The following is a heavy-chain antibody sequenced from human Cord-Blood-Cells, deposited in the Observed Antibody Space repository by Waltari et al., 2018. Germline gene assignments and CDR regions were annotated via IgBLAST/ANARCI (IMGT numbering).Heavy chain of an antibody. V-gene: IGHV4-39*07. J-gene: IGHJ4*02. CDR2: IYYSGST. CDR3: ARPGTTGTTGFDY. D-gene: IGHD1-1*01. Sequence: QLQLQESGPGLVKPSETLSLTCTVSGGSISSSSYYWGWIRQPPGKGLGWIGSIYYSGSTYYNPSLKSRVTISVDTSKNQFSLKLSSVTAADTAVYYCARPGTTGTTGFDYWGQGTLVTVSS. CDR1: GGSISSSSYY.